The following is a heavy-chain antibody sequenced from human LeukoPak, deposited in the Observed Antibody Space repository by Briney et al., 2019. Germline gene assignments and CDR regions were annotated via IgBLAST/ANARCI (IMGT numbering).Heavy chain of an antibody. CDR1: GYIFTNYW. D-gene: IGHD1-20*01. CDR2: IYPGDSDP. CDR3: ARHHNSYGRLDS. Sequence: GESPKISCKGFGYIFTNYWIGWVRQMPGKGLEWMGIIYPGDSDPRYSPSFQGQVTISADKSTTYLQWGSLRASDTAIYYCARHHNSYGRLDSWGQGTLVTVSP. J-gene: IGHJ4*02. V-gene: IGHV5-51*01.